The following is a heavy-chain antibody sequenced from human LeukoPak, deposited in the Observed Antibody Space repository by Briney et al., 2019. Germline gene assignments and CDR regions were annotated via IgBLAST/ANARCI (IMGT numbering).Heavy chain of an antibody. D-gene: IGHD3-3*01. CDR3: ARGRSDFWSGHAVDY. J-gene: IGHJ4*02. Sequence: PGGSLRLSCAASGFTFSSYGMNWVRQAPGKGLEWVSYISSSSGTIYYADSVKGRFTISRDNAKNSLYLQMNSLRAEDTAVYYCARGRSDFWSGHAVDYWGQGTLVTVSS. CDR1: GFTFSSYG. CDR2: ISSSSGTI. V-gene: IGHV3-48*01.